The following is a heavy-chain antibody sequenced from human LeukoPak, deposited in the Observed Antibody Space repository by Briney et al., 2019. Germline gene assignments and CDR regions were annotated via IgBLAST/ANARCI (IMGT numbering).Heavy chain of an antibody. CDR2: ISGSGGST. CDR1: GFTFSSYA. J-gene: IGHJ4*02. Sequence: GGSLRLSCAASGFTFSSYAMSWVRQAPGKELEWVSAISGSGGSTYYADSVKGRFTISRDNSKNTLYLQMNSLRAEDTAVYYCAMLPEYYFDYWGQGTLVTVSS. CDR3: AMLPEYYFDY. V-gene: IGHV3-23*01.